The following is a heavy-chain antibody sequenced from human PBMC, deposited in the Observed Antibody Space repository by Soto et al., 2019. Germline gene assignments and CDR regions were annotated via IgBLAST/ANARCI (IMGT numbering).Heavy chain of an antibody. J-gene: IGHJ4*02. V-gene: IGHV1-69*13. CDR1: GGTFSSYA. Sequence: SVKVSCKASGGTFSSYAISWVRQAPGQGLEWMGGIIPIFGTANYAQKFQGRVTITADESTSTAYMELSSLRSEDTAVYYCARNWESEGYFDYWGQGTLVTVS. CDR3: ARNWESEGYFDY. CDR2: IIPIFGTA. D-gene: IGHD7-27*01.